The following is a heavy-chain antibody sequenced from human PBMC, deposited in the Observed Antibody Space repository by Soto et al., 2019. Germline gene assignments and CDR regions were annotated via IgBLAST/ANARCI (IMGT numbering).Heavy chain of an antibody. CDR2: XYXXXST. D-gene: IGHD6-13*01. CDR3: ARRYSSSFDH. J-gene: IGHJ4*02. V-gene: IGHV4-59*08. CDR1: GVSISSYY. Sequence: PXXTLTLTCSVCGVSISSYYWNWIRQPPGXXXXXXXXXYXXXSTXXTHXXXXXXXIXXXKXXXQLYRKMRSVTAEETAVYYCARRYSSSFDHWGQGTLVNVS.